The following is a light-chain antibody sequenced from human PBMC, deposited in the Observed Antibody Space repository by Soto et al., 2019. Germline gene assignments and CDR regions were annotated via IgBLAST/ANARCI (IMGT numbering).Light chain of an antibody. CDR1: RDDIGAYDY. CDR3: NSYTNSSAVV. Sequence: QSALTQPASVSGSPGQSITISCAGTRDDIGAYDYVSRYQQHPGNAPKLLVYEVTNRPSGVSDHFSGSKSGNTASLTISGLQAEDEADYYCNSYTNSSAVVFGGGTKVTVL. J-gene: IGLJ2*01. CDR2: EVT. V-gene: IGLV2-14*01.